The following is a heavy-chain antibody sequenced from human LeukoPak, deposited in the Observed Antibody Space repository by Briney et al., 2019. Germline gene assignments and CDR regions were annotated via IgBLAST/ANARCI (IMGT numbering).Heavy chain of an antibody. V-gene: IGHV3-7*03. CDR3: AKDNTPYSGSYPN. CDR1: GFTFSSYW. Sequence: GGSLRLSCAASGFTFSSYWMSWVRQAPGKGLEWVANIKQDGSEKYYVDSVKGRFTISRDNAKNSLYLQMNSLRAEDTAVYYCAKDNTPYSGSYPNWGQGTMVTVSS. CDR2: IKQDGSEK. J-gene: IGHJ3*01. D-gene: IGHD1-26*01.